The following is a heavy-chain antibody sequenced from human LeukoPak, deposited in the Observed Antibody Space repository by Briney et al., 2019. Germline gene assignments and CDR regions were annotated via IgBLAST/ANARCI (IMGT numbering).Heavy chain of an antibody. Sequence: SVKVSCKASGGTFSSYAISWVRQAPGQGLEWMGGIIPIFGTANYAQKFQGRVTITTDESTSTAYMELSSLRSEDTAVYYCARERDSPPYFDYWGQGTLVTVSS. V-gene: IGHV1-69*05. CDR2: IIPIFGTA. CDR3: ARERDSPPYFDY. D-gene: IGHD2-21*02. CDR1: GGTFSSYA. J-gene: IGHJ4*02.